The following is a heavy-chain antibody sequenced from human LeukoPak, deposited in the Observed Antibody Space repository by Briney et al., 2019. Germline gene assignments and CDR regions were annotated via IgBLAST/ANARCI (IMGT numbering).Heavy chain of an antibody. D-gene: IGHD3-22*01. V-gene: IGHV1-24*01. CDR2: YDPEDGAI. CDR3: ARDKGSSGYYEGFDY. CDR1: GYALTELS. J-gene: IGHJ4*02. Sequence: ASVKVSCKVSGYALTELSMHWVRQAPGKGLEWMGGYDPEDGAIIYAQKFQGRATVTEDTSTDTAHMELSRLTSEDTAVYYCARDKGSSGYYEGFDYWGQGTLVTVSS.